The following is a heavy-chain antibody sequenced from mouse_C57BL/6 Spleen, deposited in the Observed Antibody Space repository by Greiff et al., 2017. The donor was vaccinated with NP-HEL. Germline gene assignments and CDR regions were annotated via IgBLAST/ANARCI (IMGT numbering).Heavy chain of an antibody. CDR2: IYPGDGDT. J-gene: IGHJ3*01. Sequence: QVQLQQSGPELVKPGASVKISCKASGYAFSSSWMNWVKQRPGRGLEWIGRIYPGDGDTNYNGKFKGKATLTADKSSSTAYMQLSSLTSEDSAVYFCARSVYYYGSSFAYWGQGTLVTVSA. D-gene: IGHD1-1*01. CDR1: GYAFSSSW. CDR3: ARSVYYYGSSFAY. V-gene: IGHV1-82*01.